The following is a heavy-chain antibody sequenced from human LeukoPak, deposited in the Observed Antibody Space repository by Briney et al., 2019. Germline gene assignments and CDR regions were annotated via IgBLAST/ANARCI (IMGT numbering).Heavy chain of an antibody. D-gene: IGHD6-25*01. V-gene: IGHV3-72*01. CDR3: ARDSGHFDY. Sequence: GGSLRLSCAASGFTFSDHYIDWVRQAPGKGLEWVGRIRNKANSYTTEYAASVKGRFTISRDDSKNSVYLQMNSLRTEDTAVYYCARDSGHFDYWGQGTLVTVSS. J-gene: IGHJ4*02. CDR1: GFTFSDHY. CDR2: IRNKANSYTT.